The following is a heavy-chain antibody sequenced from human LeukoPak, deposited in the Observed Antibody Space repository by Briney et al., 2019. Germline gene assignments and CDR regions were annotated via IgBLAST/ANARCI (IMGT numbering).Heavy chain of an antibody. CDR2: INHSGST. CDR1: GGSFSGYY. CDR3: ARGAVPYCSSTSCQYYFDC. V-gene: IGHV4-34*01. Sequence: SETLSLTCAVYGGSFSGYYWSWIRQPPGKGLEWIGEINHSGSTNYNPSPKSRVTISVDTSKNKFSLKLSSVTAADTAVYYCARGAVPYCSSTSCQYYFDCWGQGTLVTVSS. J-gene: IGHJ4*02. D-gene: IGHD2-2*01.